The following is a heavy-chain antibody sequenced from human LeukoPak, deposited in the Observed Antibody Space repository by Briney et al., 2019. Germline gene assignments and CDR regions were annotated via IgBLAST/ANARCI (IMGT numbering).Heavy chain of an antibody. D-gene: IGHD2-2*01. CDR2: IYYSGST. CDR1: GGSISPYY. CDR3: ARARGYCSSTSSSLDFGY. J-gene: IGHJ4*02. V-gene: IGHV4-59*01. Sequence: SETLSLTCTVSGGSISPYYWSWIRQLPGKGLEWIGYIYYSGSTNYNPSLKSGVTISVDTSKNQFSLRLSSVIAADTAVYYGARARGYCSSTSSSLDFGYWGQGTLVTVSS.